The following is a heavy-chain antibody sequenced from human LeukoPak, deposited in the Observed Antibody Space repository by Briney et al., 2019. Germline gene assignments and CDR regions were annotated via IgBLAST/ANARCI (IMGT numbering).Heavy chain of an antibody. CDR3: AKSGGYGLIDY. J-gene: IGHJ4*02. D-gene: IGHD1-26*01. Sequence: PSETLSLTCTVSGGSISSYYWSWIRQPPGKGLGWIGYIYYSGSTNYNPSLKSRVTISVDTSKNQFSLKLNSVTAADTAMYYCAKSGGYGLIDYWGQGTLVTVSS. CDR1: GGSISSYY. V-gene: IGHV4-59*08. CDR2: IYYSGST.